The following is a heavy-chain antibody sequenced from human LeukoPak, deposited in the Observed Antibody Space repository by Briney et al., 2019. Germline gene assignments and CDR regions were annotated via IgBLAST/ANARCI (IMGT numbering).Heavy chain of an antibody. D-gene: IGHD1-26*01. CDR3: AKGLSESIYDALDS. J-gene: IGHJ4*02. V-gene: IGHV3-23*01. CDR1: GFTFSTYV. Sequence: PGRSLRLSCAASGFTFSTYVMNWVRQAPGKGLEWVSHITTGDSTYYPDSVKGRFTVSRDSSKNTLYLQMNGLRADDTAVYYCAKGLSESIYDALDSWGQGTLVTVSS. CDR2: ITTGDST.